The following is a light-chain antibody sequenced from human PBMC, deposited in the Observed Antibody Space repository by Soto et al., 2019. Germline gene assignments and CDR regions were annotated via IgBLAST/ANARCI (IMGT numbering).Light chain of an antibody. CDR3: LQALQHPVT. Sequence: DIVMTQSPLSLPVTPGAPASISCRSSQSLLHLNGNNYLDWYLQKPGQSPQLLIYLGSNRASGVPDRFSGSVSGTDFTLKIIRVEAEDVGIYYCLQALQHPVTFGQGTRLEIK. V-gene: IGKV2-28*01. CDR2: LGS. CDR1: QSLLHLNGNNY. J-gene: IGKJ5*01.